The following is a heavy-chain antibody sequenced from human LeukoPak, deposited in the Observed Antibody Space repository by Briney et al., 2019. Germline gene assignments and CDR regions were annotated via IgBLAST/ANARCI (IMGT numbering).Heavy chain of an antibody. CDR1: GVSISGSY. CDR2: IYYSGTT. J-gene: IGHJ4*02. D-gene: IGHD1-20*01. Sequence: SETLSLTCTVSGVSISGSYWSWIRQLPGKELEWIGYIYYSGTTNYNPSLKSRVTISVDTSRNQFSLKLSSVTAADTAVYYCARASGRYNWNPFDYWGQGTLVTVSS. CDR3: ARASGRYNWNPFDY. V-gene: IGHV4-59*12.